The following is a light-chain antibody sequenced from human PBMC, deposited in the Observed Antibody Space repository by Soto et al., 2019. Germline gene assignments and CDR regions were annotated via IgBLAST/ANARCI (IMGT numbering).Light chain of an antibody. V-gene: IGLV1-44*01. CDR2: SNN. Sequence: QSVLTQPPSASGTPGQRVTISCSGISANIGSNTVNWYQQLPGTAPKLLIYSNNQRPSGVPDRFSGSKSGTSASLAISGLQSEDEADYDCAAWDDSLNGVVFGGGTKLTVL. J-gene: IGLJ2*01. CDR1: SANIGSNT. CDR3: AAWDDSLNGVV.